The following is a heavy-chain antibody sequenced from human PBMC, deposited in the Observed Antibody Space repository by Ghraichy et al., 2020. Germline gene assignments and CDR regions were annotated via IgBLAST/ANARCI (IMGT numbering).Heavy chain of an antibody. CDR1: GGSFSGYY. V-gene: IGHV4-34*01. J-gene: IGHJ4*02. CDR3: ARGGDSSSWYYFDY. D-gene: IGHD6-13*01. Sequence: ESLNITCAVYGGSFSGYYWSWIRQPPGKGLEWIGEINHSGSTNYNPSLKSRVTISVDTSKNQFSLKLSSVTAADTAVYYCARGGDSSSWYYFDYWGQGTLITVSS. CDR2: INHSGST.